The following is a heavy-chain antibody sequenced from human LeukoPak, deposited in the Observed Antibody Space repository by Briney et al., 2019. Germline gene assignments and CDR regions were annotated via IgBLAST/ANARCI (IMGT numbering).Heavy chain of an antibody. CDR1: GFIVSDYS. CDR2: ISSVGTHI. D-gene: IGHD2-21*02. V-gene: IGHV3-21*06. J-gene: IGHJ1*01. Sequence: GGSLRLSCAASGFIVSDYSMNWVRQAPGKGLEWVSSISSVGTHIFYAESVRGRFTIPRDTAKNSVYLELNNLTDEHTAVYYCTGGYCGGDCYFQTFQVWGQGNLVTVS. CDR3: TGGYCGGDCYFQTFQV.